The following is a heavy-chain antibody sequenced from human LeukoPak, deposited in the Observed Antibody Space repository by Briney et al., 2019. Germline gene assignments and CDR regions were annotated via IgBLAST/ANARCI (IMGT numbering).Heavy chain of an antibody. CDR3: ASSGDRLWHQLVDY. CDR1: GFTFSSNW. Sequence: GGSLRLSCAASGFTFSSNWMSWVRQAPGKGLEWVANIKQDGSEKYYVDSVKGRFTISRDNAKNSLYLQMNSLRAEDTAVYYCASSGDRLWHQLVDYWGQGTLVTVSS. CDR2: IKQDGSEK. D-gene: IGHD6-13*01. V-gene: IGHV3-7*01. J-gene: IGHJ4*02.